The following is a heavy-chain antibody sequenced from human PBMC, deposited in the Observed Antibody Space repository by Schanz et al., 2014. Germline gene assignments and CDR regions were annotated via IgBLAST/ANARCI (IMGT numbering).Heavy chain of an antibody. CDR1: GFTFSKYW. J-gene: IGHJ4*01. D-gene: IGHD6-13*01. V-gene: IGHV3-23*04. CDR3: AREQIMAAAGLVDY. CDR2: ISHSGGSK. Sequence: VQLVESGGGVVQPGRSLRLSCGGSGFTFSKYWMSWVRQAPGKGLEWVSSISHSGGSKYYADSVKGRFTISRDNSKSTVYLQMNRLRAEDTAVYYCAREQIMAAAGLVDYWGHGTLVTVSS.